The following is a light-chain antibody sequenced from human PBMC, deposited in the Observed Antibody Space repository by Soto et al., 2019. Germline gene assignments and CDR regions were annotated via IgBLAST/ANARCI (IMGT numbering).Light chain of an antibody. V-gene: IGKV3-20*01. J-gene: IGKJ1*01. Sequence: EIVLTQSPGTLSLSPGERATLSCRASQSVSSSYLAWYQQKPGQAPRLLIYGASSRATGIPDRFSGSGSGTDFTLNISRMEHEDFAVYSCQQYGSSQWTFGQGTKVEIK. CDR3: QQYGSSQWT. CDR2: GAS. CDR1: QSVSSSY.